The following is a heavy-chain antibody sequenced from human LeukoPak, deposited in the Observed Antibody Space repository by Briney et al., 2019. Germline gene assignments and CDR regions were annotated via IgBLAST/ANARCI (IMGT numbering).Heavy chain of an antibody. Sequence: SQTLSLTCAISGDSVFSNSAAWNWTRQSPSRGLEWLGRTYYRSKWYNDYAVSVKSRIIINPDTSKNQFSLQLKSVTHEDTAVYYCVRDVGFDFDYWGQGTLVTVSS. J-gene: IGHJ4*02. D-gene: IGHD3-10*01. V-gene: IGHV6-1*01. CDR2: TYYRSKWYN. CDR1: GDSVFSNSAA. CDR3: VRDVGFDFDY.